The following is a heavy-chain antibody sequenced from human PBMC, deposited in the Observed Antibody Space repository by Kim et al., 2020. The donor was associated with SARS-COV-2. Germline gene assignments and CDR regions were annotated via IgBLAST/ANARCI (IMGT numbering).Heavy chain of an antibody. V-gene: IGHV1-69*13. Sequence: SVKVSCKASGGTFGSYSISWIRQAPGQGLQWMGGIIPMFGAANHAQKFQGRVSITADESTTTAYMELSSLTSEDTAVYYCARDRYCSSARCWPYRPDVSYYYGMDVWGQGTAVVVSS. J-gene: IGHJ6*02. CDR3: ARDRYCSSARCWPYRPDVSYYYGMDV. CDR2: IIPMFGAA. CDR1: GGTFGSYS. D-gene: IGHD2-2*01.